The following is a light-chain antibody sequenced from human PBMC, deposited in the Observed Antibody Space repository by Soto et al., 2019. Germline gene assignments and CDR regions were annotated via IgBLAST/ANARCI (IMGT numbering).Light chain of an antibody. CDR3: QQSYSTPRT. J-gene: IGKJ1*01. CDR1: QSISSY. Sequence: DIQMTQSPSSLSASVGDRVTITCRASQSISSYLNWYQQKPGKAPKLLIYAASSLQSGVPSRFSGSGSGTDFTLTISSLQPEAFATYYCQQSYSTPRTFCQGTTGEIK. V-gene: IGKV1-39*01. CDR2: AAS.